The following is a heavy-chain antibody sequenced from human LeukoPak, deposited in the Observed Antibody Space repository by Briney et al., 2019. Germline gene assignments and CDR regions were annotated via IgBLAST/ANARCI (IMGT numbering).Heavy chain of an antibody. V-gene: IGHV1-2*04. CDR2: NSPNSGDT. CDR1: GYTFTGYY. J-gene: IGHJ4*02. CDR3: ARESLAADFHY. Sequence: ASVKVSCKASGYTFTGYYIHWVRQAPGQGLEWMGWNSPNSGDTNYAQKFQGWVTMTRDTSITTVYMELSRLRSDDTAVYYCARESLAADFHYWGQGTLVTVPS. D-gene: IGHD6-13*01.